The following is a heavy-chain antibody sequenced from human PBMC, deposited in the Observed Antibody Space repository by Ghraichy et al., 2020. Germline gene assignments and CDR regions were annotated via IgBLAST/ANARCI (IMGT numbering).Heavy chain of an antibody. J-gene: IGHJ6*02. V-gene: IGHV3-53*01. CDR1: EFTVTSNY. D-gene: IGHD3-10*01. Sequence: GGSLRLSCAASEFTVTSNYMNWVRQAPGKGLEWVSGIYSGGGTSYADAVKGRFTISRDSSKNTLYLQMNSLRAADTAVYYCARDLAWVSGSDSSFYYCMDVWSQRTTVTVSS. CDR3: ARDLAWVSGSDSSFYYCMDV. CDR2: IYSGGGT.